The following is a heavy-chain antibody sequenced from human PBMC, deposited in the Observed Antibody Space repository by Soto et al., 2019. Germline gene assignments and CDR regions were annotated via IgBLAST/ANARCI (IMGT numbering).Heavy chain of an antibody. J-gene: IGHJ1*01. CDR3: ARSGSGGYPYFQH. V-gene: IGHV3-20*04. CDR2: INWIGGST. Sequence: EVQLVESGGGVVRPGGSLRLSCAASGFTFDDYGISWVRQAPGKGLEWVSGINWIGGSTGYADSVKGRFTISRDNAKNSLYLQMNSLRAEDTALYYCARSGSGGYPYFQHWGQGTLVTVSS. CDR1: GFTFDDYG. D-gene: IGHD2-15*01.